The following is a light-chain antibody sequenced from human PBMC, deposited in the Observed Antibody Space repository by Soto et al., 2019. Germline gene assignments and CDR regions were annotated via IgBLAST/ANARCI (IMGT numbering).Light chain of an antibody. J-gene: IGKJ1*01. V-gene: IGKV3-20*01. CDR3: QQYGSSPST. CDR1: QSVSSN. Sequence: EKVMTQSPATLSVSPGERATLSWRASQSVSSNLAWYQQKPGQAPRLLIYGASSRATGIPDRFSGSGSGTDFTLTISRLEPEDFAVYYCQQYGSSPSTFGQGTKVDIK. CDR2: GAS.